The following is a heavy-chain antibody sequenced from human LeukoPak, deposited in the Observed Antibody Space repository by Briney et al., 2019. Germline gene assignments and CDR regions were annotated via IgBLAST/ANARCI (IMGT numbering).Heavy chain of an antibody. J-gene: IGHJ4*02. CDR3: ARRARDGYSYFDY. D-gene: IGHD5-24*01. V-gene: IGHV4-59*08. Sequence: KPSETLSLTCTVSGGSISSYYWSWIRQPSGKGLEWIGYIYYSGSTNYNPSLKSRVTISVDTSKNQFSLKLSSVTAADTAVYYCARRARDGYSYFDYWGQGTLVTVSS. CDR1: GGSISSYY. CDR2: IYYSGST.